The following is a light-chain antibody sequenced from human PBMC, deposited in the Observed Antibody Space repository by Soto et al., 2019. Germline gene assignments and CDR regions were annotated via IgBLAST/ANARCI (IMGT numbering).Light chain of an antibody. Sequence: EIVLTQSPGTLSLSPGDRATLSCRASQSVSSYLAWYQQKPGQAPRILIYDASNRATGIPARFSGSGSGTDFTLTISSLEPEDFAVYYCQHRSDFPLTFGGGTKVEI. CDR3: QHRSDFPLT. CDR1: QSVSSY. CDR2: DAS. J-gene: IGKJ4*01. V-gene: IGKV3-11*01.